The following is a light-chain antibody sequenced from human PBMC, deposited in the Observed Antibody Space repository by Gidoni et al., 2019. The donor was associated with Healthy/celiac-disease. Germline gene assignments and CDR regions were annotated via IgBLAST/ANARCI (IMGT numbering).Light chain of an antibody. CDR1: SSNIGSNT. Sequence: GQRVTISCSGSSSNIGSNTVNWYQQLPGTAPKLLIYSNNQRPSGVPDRFSGSKSGTSASLAISGLQSEDEADYYCAAWDDSLNVVFGGGTKLTVL. J-gene: IGLJ2*01. CDR3: AAWDDSLNVV. V-gene: IGLV1-44*01. CDR2: SNN.